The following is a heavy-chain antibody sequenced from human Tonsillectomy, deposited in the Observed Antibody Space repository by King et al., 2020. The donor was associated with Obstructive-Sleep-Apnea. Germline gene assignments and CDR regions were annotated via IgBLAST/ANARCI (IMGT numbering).Heavy chain of an antibody. J-gene: IGHJ6*02. CDR3: ARQRSYYYGMDV. CDR2: IFPGDSDT. V-gene: IGHV5-51*01. CDR1: GYTFSAYW. Sequence: VQLVESGAELKKPGESLKISCKDSGYTFSAYWIGWVRQMPGKGLEWMGIIFPGDSDTRYSPSFQGQVTISADKSINTAYLQWSSLKASDTAMYYCARQRSYYYGMDVWGQGTTVTVSS.